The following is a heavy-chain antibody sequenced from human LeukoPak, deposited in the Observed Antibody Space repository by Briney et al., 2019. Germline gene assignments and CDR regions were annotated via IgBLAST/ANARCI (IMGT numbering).Heavy chain of an antibody. V-gene: IGHV4-34*01. D-gene: IGHD3-3*01. Sequence: SETLSLTCAVYGGSFSGYYWSWIRQPPGKGLEWIGEINHSGSTNYNPSLKSRVTISVDTSKNQFSLKLSSVTAADTAVYYCARSRGYYDFWSGYSAYYFDYWGQGTLVTVSS. CDR1: GGSFSGYY. CDR2: INHSGST. CDR3: ARSRGYYDFWSGYSAYYFDY. J-gene: IGHJ4*02.